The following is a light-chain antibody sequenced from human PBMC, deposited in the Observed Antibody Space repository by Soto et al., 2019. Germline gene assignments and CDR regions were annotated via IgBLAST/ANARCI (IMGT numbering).Light chain of an antibody. Sequence: EVVLTQSPGTLSLSPGDRATVSCRASQTVHSSFFAWYQQKGGQAPRLLIYGTSNRAAGIPGRFSGHGSGTDFTLTIDGLESEDFAMYFCQQHGGSPPYTFGRGTRVEI. CDR3: QQHGGSPPYT. CDR1: QTVHSSF. J-gene: IGKJ2*01. V-gene: IGKV3-20*01. CDR2: GTS.